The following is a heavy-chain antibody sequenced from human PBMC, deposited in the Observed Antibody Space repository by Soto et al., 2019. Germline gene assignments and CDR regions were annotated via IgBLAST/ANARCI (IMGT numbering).Heavy chain of an antibody. CDR1: GFTFSSYS. Sequence: GGSLRLSCAASGFTFSSYSMNWVRQAPGKGLEWVSSISSSSSYIYYADSVKGRFTISRDNAKNSLYLQMNSLRAEDTAVYSCAREEQYDILTGGDAFDIWGQGTMVTVSS. J-gene: IGHJ3*02. CDR3: AREEQYDILTGGDAFDI. CDR2: ISSSSSYI. D-gene: IGHD3-9*01. V-gene: IGHV3-21*01.